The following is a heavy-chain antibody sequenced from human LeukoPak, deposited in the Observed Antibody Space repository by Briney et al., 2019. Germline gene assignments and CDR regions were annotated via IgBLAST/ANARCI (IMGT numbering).Heavy chain of an antibody. CDR3: ARVNDSSGYYYDAFDI. J-gene: IGHJ3*02. V-gene: IGHV4-59*01. D-gene: IGHD3-22*01. CDR2: IYYSGST. CDR1: GGPISSYY. Sequence: SETLSLTCTVFGGPISSYYWSWIRQPPGKGLEWIGYIYYSGSTNYNPSLKSRVTISVDTSKNQFSLKLSSVTAADTAVYYCARVNDSSGYYYDAFDIWGQGTMVTVSS.